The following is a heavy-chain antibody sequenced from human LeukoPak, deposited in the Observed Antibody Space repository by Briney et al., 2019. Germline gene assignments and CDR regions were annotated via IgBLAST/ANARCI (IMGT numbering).Heavy chain of an antibody. CDR3: VRAQYSSSWDKIYYFDY. CDR1: GGSISSYY. Sequence: SETLSLTCTVSGGSISSYYWSWIRQPPGKGLEGIGYIYYSGSTDYNPSLKSRVTISVDTSKNQFSLKLSSVTAADTAVYYCVRAQYSSSWDKIYYFDYWGQGTLVTVSS. CDR2: IYYSGST. V-gene: IGHV4-59*01. D-gene: IGHD6-13*01. J-gene: IGHJ4*02.